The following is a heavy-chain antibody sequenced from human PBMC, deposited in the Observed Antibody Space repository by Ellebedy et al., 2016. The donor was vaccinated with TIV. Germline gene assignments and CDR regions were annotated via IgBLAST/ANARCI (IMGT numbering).Heavy chain of an antibody. CDR3: ARGAMALS. J-gene: IGHJ5*02. D-gene: IGHD5-24*01. CDR1: GYSFTSHG. V-gene: IGHV1-18*01. Sequence: AASVQVSCKASGYSFTSHGISWVRQPPGQALQWMGSVTAYNRDTYYAQNFPGRVTFTTDTSSGTAYMELRSLRSDDTGVYYCARGAMALSWGQGTLVTVSS. CDR2: VTAYNRDT.